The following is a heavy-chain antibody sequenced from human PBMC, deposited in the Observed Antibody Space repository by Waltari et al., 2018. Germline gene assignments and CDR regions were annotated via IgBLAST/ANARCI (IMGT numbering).Heavy chain of an antibody. Sequence: VYPVQPGAGATKPGSTVKASCKASGGTFSSYASSWVRRAPGQGLEWLGGIIPIRGIANYAQKFQGRVTITADKSTSTAYMELSSLRSEDRAVYYCARESGNDYGDYPGAFDIWGQGTMVTVSS. CDR2: IIPIRGIA. CDR1: GGTFSSYA. J-gene: IGHJ3*02. D-gene: IGHD4-17*01. CDR3: ARESGNDYGDYPGAFDI. V-gene: IGHV1-69*10.